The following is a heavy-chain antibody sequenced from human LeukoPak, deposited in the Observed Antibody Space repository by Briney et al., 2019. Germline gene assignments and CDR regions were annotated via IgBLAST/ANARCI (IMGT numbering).Heavy chain of an antibody. Sequence: GASVKVSCKASGGTFSSYAISWVRQAPGQGLEWMGGIIPIFGKANYAQKFQGRVTITADESTSTAYVELSSLRSEDTAVYYCARDGRTTVSPRGYYYYYYYMDVWGKGTTVTVSS. CDR2: IIPIFGKA. J-gene: IGHJ6*03. D-gene: IGHD4-11*01. CDR3: ARDGRTTVSPRGYYYYYYYMDV. CDR1: GGTFSSYA. V-gene: IGHV1-69*13.